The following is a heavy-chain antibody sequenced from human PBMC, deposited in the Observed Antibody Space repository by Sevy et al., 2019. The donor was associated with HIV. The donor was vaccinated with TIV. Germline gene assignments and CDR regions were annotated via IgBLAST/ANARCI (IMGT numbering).Heavy chain of an antibody. CDR3: AKDKAFRFLDYLPSNYYFDY. CDR2: ITNTGGDT. V-gene: IGHV3-23*01. D-gene: IGHD3-3*01. Sequence: PMGSLRLSCAASGFTFTDYAMSWVRQAPGKGLEWISTITNTGGDTYYADSVRGRFTISRDNSKNTLHLQMNSLRAEDTAVYYCAKDKAFRFLDYLPSNYYFDYWGQGTLVTVSS. J-gene: IGHJ4*02. CDR1: GFTFTDYA.